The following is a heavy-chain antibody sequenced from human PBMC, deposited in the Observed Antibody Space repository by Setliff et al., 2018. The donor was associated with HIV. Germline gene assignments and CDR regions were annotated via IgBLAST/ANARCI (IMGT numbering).Heavy chain of an antibody. CDR1: GGSISSSSYY. V-gene: IGHV4-39*01. CDR2: VYYSGNT. Sequence: PSETLSLTCTVSGGSISSSSYYWGWVRQPPGKGLEWIGSVYYSGNTYYNPSLTSRVTISVDTSKNQFSLTLTSVTAADTVLYYCARHFSIFGVTIISNDAFDIWGRGTMVTVSS. D-gene: IGHD3-3*01. J-gene: IGHJ3*02. CDR3: ARHFSIFGVTIISNDAFDI.